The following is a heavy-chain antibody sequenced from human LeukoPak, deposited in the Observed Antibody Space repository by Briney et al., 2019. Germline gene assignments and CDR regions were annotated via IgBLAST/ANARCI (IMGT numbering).Heavy chain of an antibody. V-gene: IGHV4-59*12. CDR1: GGSISSYY. J-gene: IGHJ4*02. CDR2: IYYSGST. CDR3: ARRTFGGVIAY. Sequence: PSETLSLTCTVSGGSISSYYWSWIRQPPGKGLEWIGYIYYSGSTNYNPSLKSRVTISVDTSKNQFSLRLSSVTAADTAVYYCARRTFGGVIAYWGQGTLVTASS. D-gene: IGHD3-16*02.